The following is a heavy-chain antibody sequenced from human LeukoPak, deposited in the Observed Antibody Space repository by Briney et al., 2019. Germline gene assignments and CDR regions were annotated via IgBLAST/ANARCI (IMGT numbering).Heavy chain of an antibody. CDR1: GFTFSSYG. Sequence: PGGSLRLSCAASGFTFSSYGMHWVRQAPGKGLEWIGSIYHGGSTYYNPSLKSRVTMSVDTSKNQFSLKLSSVTAADTAVYHCATQAGATKINYWGQGTLVTVSS. CDR2: IYHGGST. D-gene: IGHD1-26*01. V-gene: IGHV4-38-2*01. J-gene: IGHJ4*02. CDR3: ATQAGATKINY.